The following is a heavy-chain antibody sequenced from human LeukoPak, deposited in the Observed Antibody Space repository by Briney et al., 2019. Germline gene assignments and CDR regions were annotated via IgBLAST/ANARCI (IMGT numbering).Heavy chain of an antibody. V-gene: IGHV1-2*02. D-gene: IGHD4-17*01. J-gene: IGHJ4*02. CDR3: AREAPDYGDYVFDY. CDR2: IDPNSGGT. CDR1: GYTFTGYY. Sequence: ASVKVSCKASGYTFTGYYMHWVRQAPGQGLEWMGWIDPNSGGTNYAQKFQGRVTMTRDTPISTAYMELSRLRSDDTAVYYCAREAPDYGDYVFDYWGQGTLVTVSS.